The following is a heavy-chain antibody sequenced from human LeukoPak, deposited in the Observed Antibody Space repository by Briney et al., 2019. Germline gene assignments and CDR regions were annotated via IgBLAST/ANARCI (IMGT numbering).Heavy chain of an antibody. D-gene: IGHD6-19*01. V-gene: IGHV3-33*01. CDR1: GFTFSSYG. J-gene: IGHJ4*02. CDR2: IWYDRSNK. CDR3: ARDPDSSAPGTFDY. Sequence: GGSLRLSCAASGFTFSSYGMHWVRQAPGKGLEWVAVIWYDRSNKYYADSVKGRFTISRDNSKNTLYLQMNSLRAEDTAVYYCARDPDSSAPGTFDYWGQGTLVTVSS.